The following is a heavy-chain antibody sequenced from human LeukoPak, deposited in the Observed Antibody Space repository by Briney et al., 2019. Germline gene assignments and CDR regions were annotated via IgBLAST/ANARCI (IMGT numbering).Heavy chain of an antibody. J-gene: IGHJ4*02. CDR1: GGSINSYY. CDR2: IYSSGST. Sequence: SETLTLTCTVSGGSINSYYWSWIRQPAGKGLEWIGRIYSSGSTNYNPSLKSRVSMSVDTSKNQFSLKLTSVTAADTAVYYCARGGKATVVTMWGQGILVIVSS. CDR3: ARGGKATVVTM. V-gene: IGHV4-4*07. D-gene: IGHD4-23*01.